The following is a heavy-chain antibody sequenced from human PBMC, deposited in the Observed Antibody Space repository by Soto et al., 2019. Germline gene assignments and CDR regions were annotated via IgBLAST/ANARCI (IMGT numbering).Heavy chain of an antibody. CDR2: LSGVGDAT. J-gene: IGHJ4*02. Sequence: EVQLLESGGDLVQPGGSLRLSCAASGFTFDSFARTWSRRAPGKGLDWVSALSGVGDATNYADSVKGRFTISRDNSKNTLYLQINSLRPEDTAVYYCAKATNDWTYHFDYWGQGTPVTVSS. CDR1: GFTFDSFA. V-gene: IGHV3-23*01. CDR3: AKATNDWTYHFDY. D-gene: IGHD3-9*01.